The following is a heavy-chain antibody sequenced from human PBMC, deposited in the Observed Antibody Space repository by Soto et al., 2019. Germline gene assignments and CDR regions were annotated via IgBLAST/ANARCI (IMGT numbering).Heavy chain of an antibody. D-gene: IGHD6-19*01. CDR3: ARAVAVPADFDY. CDR1: GYTFTGYA. V-gene: IGHV1-3*05. CDR2: INAGNGNT. J-gene: IGHJ4*02. Sequence: QVQLVQSGAEEKKPGASVKVSCKASGYTFTGYAMHWVPQAPGQRLEWMGWINAGNGNTKYSQKFQGRVTITRDTSASTAYMELSSLRSEDTAVYYCARAVAVPADFDYWGQGTLVTVSS.